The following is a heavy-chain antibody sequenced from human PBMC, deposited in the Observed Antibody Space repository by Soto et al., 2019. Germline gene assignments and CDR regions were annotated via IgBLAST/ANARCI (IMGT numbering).Heavy chain of an antibody. CDR3: AKGGRQGLVTSDFTY. V-gene: IGHV3-30*18. Sequence: VQLVESGGGVVQPGRSLRLSCAASGFTFSDYAMHWVRQAPGKGLEWVAVVSHDGRNTHYADSVTGRFTSSRASSKTTVSLEMNSLRAEATAVYYCAKGGRQGLVTSDFTYWGQGALVTVSS. CDR2: VSHDGRNT. CDR1: GFTFSDYA. D-gene: IGHD6-19*01. J-gene: IGHJ4*02.